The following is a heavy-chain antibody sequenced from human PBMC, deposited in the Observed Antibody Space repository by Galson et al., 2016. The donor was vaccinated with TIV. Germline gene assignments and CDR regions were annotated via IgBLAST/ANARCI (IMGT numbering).Heavy chain of an antibody. CDR2: IWYDGSNK. Sequence: SLRLSCAVSGFSFSNYGMHWVRQAPGKGLEWVAIIWYDGSNKDYGDSVKGRFTISRDNSKNTLYLQMNSLRAEDAAVYFCARGDCSGGSCPRFYYYYGMDVWGQGTTVTVSS. CDR1: GFSFSNYG. CDR3: ARGDCSGGSCPRFYYYYGMDV. V-gene: IGHV3-33*01. J-gene: IGHJ6*02. D-gene: IGHD2-15*01.